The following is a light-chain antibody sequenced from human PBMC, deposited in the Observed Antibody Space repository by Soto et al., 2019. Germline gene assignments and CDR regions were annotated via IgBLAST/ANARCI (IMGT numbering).Light chain of an antibody. V-gene: IGLV1-51*01. Sequence: QEVTISCSGSSSNIGNNYVSWYQQLPGTAPKLLIYDINKRPSGIPDRFSGSKSGTSATLGITGLQTGDEADYYCGTWDNSLSAYVFGTGTKVTVL. CDR2: DIN. CDR3: GTWDNSLSAYV. CDR1: SSNIGNNY. J-gene: IGLJ1*01.